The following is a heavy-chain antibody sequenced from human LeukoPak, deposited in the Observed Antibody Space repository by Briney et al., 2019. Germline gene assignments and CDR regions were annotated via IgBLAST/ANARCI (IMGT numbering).Heavy chain of an antibody. Sequence: ASVKVSCKASGYTFTGYYMHWVRLAPGQGLEWMGRINPNSGGTNYAQKFQGRVTMTRDTSISTAYMELSRLRSDDTAVYYCAREGGRKNACNDYWGQGTLVTVSS. D-gene: IGHD1-26*01. J-gene: IGHJ4*02. V-gene: IGHV1-2*06. CDR2: INPNSGGT. CDR3: AREGGRKNACNDY. CDR1: GYTFTGYY.